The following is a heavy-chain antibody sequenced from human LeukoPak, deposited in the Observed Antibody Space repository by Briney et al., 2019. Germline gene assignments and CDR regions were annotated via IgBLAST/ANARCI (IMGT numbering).Heavy chain of an antibody. V-gene: IGHV3-33*01. CDR3: ARDDCSTTPCYAY. CDR2: IWYDGSKT. J-gene: IGHJ4*02. Sequence: GRSLGLSCTTSGFTFTNYGINWVRQAPGKGREWVAAIWYDGSKTSYTDSVKGRFTVSRDISKNTVYLQMNGLKAEDTAVYYCARDDCSTTPCYAYWGQGTLVTVSS. CDR1: GFTFTNYG. D-gene: IGHD2-2*01.